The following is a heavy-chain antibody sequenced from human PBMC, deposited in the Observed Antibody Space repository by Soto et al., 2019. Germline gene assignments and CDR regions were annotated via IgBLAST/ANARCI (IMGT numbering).Heavy chain of an antibody. CDR2: IKQDGSEK. D-gene: IGHD6-19*01. Sequence: GGSLRLSCVASGFTFSNYWMSWVRQAPGKGLEWLANIKQDGSEKYYVDSVKGRFTISRDNVKNSLYLQMNSLRAEDTAVYYCGRDPAVAGNGSFYYWGQGTLVTVSS. J-gene: IGHJ4*02. V-gene: IGHV3-7*01. CDR3: GRDPAVAGNGSFYY. CDR1: GFTFSNYW.